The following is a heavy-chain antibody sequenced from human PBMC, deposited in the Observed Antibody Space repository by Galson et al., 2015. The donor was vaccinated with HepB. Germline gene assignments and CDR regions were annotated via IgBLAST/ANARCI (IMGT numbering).Heavy chain of an antibody. D-gene: IGHD6-19*01. Sequence: SLRLSCAASGFTFSSYGMHWVRQPPGKGLEWVAVIWYDGSNKYYGDSVKGRFTISRDNSKKTLYLQMNSLRAEDTAVYYCATIAGRAGHSAWLVQPGVAYWGQGTLVTVSS. CDR3: ATIAGRAGHSAWLVQPGVAY. J-gene: IGHJ4*02. V-gene: IGHV3-33*01. CDR1: GFTFSSYG. CDR2: IWYDGSNK.